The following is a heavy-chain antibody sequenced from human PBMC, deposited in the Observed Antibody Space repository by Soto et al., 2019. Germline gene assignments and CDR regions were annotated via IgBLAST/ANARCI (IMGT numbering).Heavy chain of an antibody. D-gene: IGHD1-26*01. CDR3: ARDFGGP. Sequence: GGSLRLSCTASGFTFSSYWMNWVRQAPGKGLEWVGNTKEDGSEKFYVDSVKGRFTISRDNAKNSLYLDMNSLRVEDTAIYFCARDFGGPWGQGTRVTVAS. CDR2: TKEDGSEK. J-gene: IGHJ5*02. V-gene: IGHV3-7*05. CDR1: GFTFSSYW.